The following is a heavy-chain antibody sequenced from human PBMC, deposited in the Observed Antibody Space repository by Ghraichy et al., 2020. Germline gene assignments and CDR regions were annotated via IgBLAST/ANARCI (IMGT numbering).Heavy chain of an antibody. J-gene: IGHJ6*02. CDR2: ISGSGSST. V-gene: IGHV3-23*01. Sequence: GESLNISCAASGFTFSNSAVSWVRQAPGKGLEWVSSISGSGSSTNYADSVKGRFTISRDNFKSTLYLQMSSLRDDDTAVYYCAKHIESPTSGMDVWGQGTTVTVSS. CDR1: GFTFSNSA. CDR3: AKHIESPTSGMDV. D-gene: IGHD5-12*01.